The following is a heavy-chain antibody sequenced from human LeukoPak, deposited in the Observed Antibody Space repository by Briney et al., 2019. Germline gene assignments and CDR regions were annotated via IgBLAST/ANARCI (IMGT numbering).Heavy chain of an antibody. CDR3: ARELKTNWFDP. V-gene: IGHV4-38-2*02. CDR2: IYHSRST. Sequence: KTSETLSLTCTVSGYSISSGYYWGWIRQPPGKGLEWIGSIYHSRSTYYNPSLKSRVTISVDTSKNQFSLKLSSVTAADTAVYYCARELKTNWFDPWGQGTLVTVSS. J-gene: IGHJ5*02. CDR1: GYSISSGYY.